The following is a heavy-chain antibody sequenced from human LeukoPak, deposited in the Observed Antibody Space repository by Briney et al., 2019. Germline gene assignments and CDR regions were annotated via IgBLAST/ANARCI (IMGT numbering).Heavy chain of an antibody. CDR3: ARDHRGTAYSSGWYPTEDY. D-gene: IGHD6-19*01. V-gene: IGHV3-21*01. CDR1: GFTFSSYS. CDR2: ISSSSSYI. Sequence: GGSLRLSCAASGFTFSSYSMNWVRQAPGKGLEWVSSISSSSSYIYYADSVKGRFTISRDNAKNSLYLQMNSLRAEDTAVYYCARDHRGTAYSSGWYPTEDYWGQGTLVTVSS. J-gene: IGHJ4*02.